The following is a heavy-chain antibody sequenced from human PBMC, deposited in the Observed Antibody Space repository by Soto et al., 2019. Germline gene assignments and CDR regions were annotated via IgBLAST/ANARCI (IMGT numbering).Heavy chain of an antibody. V-gene: IGHV5-10-1*01. CDR1: GYSFTSYL. CDR3: ARLYSYGYYYYGMDV. CDR2: IDPSDSYT. J-gene: IGHJ6*02. D-gene: IGHD5-18*01. Sequence: GESLRISCKGSGYSFTSYLISWVRQMPGKGLEWMGRIDPSDSYTNYSPSFQGHVTISADKSISTAYLQWSSLKASDTAMYYCARLYSYGYYYYGMDVWGQGTTVTVS.